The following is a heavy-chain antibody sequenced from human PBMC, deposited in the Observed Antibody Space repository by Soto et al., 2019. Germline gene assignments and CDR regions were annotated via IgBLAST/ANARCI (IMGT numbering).Heavy chain of an antibody. J-gene: IGHJ3*02. Sequence: GGSLRLSCAASGFTFSSYAMSWVRQAPGKGLEWVSALSGSGGSTYTADSVKGRFTIPRENPKNTLYLKMNSLRAEDTAVYYCGKDKPTPGLVFDIGGQGKMATVS. CDR3: GKDKPTPGLVFDI. CDR2: LSGSGGST. CDR1: GFTFSSYA. V-gene: IGHV3-23*01.